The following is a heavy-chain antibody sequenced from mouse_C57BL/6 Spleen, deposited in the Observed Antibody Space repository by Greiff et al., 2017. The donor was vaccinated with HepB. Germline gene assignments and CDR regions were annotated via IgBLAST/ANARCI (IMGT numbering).Heavy chain of an antibody. J-gene: IGHJ2*01. D-gene: IGHD1-1*01. Sequence: VQLQQPGAELVMPGASVELSCKASGYTFTSYWMHWVKQRPGQGLEWIGEIDPSDSYTNYNQKFKGKSTLTVDKSSSTAYMQLSSLTSEDSAVYYCARSNYGSSSDYFDYWGQGTTLTVSS. V-gene: IGHV1-69*01. CDR3: ARSNYGSSSDYFDY. CDR1: GYTFTSYW. CDR2: IDPSDSYT.